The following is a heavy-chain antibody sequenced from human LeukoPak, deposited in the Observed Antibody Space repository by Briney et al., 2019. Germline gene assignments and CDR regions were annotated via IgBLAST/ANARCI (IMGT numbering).Heavy chain of an antibody. CDR1: GFTVSSNY. CDR2: IYSGGST. V-gene: IGHV3-53*01. D-gene: IGHD4-17*01. J-gene: IGHJ1*01. Sequence: GGSLRLSCAASGFTVSSNYMSWVRQAPGKGLEWVSVIYSGGSTYYADSVKGRFTISRDNSKNTLYLQMNSLRAEDTAVYYCARAGGPYGDYEAEYFQHWGQGTLVTVSS. CDR3: ARAGGPYGDYEAEYFQH.